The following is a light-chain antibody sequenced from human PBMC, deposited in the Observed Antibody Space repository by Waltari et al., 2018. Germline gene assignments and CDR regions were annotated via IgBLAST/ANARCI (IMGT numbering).Light chain of an antibody. CDR2: HTN. Sequence: QTVVTQEPSFSVSPGGTITLTCGLSSGSVSSDHYPSWYQQTPGQAPRTLIYHTNTLSSGVPARFSGSILGEKAALTITGAQADDECAYYCALYMGGGIWVFGGGTYLTVL. CDR1: SGSVSSDHY. V-gene: IGLV8-61*01. CDR3: ALYMGGGIWV. J-gene: IGLJ3*02.